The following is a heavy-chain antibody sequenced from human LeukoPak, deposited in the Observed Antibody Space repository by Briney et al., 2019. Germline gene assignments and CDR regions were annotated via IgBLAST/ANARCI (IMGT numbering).Heavy chain of an antibody. J-gene: IGHJ4*02. D-gene: IGHD2-8*01. CDR3: ASILGYCTNGVCLPHDY. CDR1: GGSISSSSYY. V-gene: IGHV4-39*07. CDR2: IYYSGST. Sequence: SQTLSLTCTVSGGSISSSSYYWGWIRQPPGKGLEWIGSIYYSGSTYYNPSLKSRVTISVDTSKNQFSLKLSSVTAADTAVYYCASILGYCTNGVCLPHDYWGQGTLVTVSS.